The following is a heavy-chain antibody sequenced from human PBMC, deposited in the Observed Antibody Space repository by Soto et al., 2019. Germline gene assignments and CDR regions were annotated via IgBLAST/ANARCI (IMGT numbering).Heavy chain of an antibody. D-gene: IGHD3-10*01. CDR1: GFTFSMYL. Sequence: PGGSLRHSCVVSGFTFSMYLMHWVRQVPWQSPFWVSRISADGSTTNYADSVRGRFTISRDNSKNTLYLQMNNLKPDDTAIYYCTRGPRAASSGTGANWGQGT. CDR3: TRGPRAASSGTGAN. CDR2: ISADGSTT. V-gene: IGHV3-74*01. J-gene: IGHJ4*02.